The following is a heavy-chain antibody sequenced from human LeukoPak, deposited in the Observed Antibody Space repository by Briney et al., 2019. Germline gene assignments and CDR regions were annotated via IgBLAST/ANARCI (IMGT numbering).Heavy chain of an antibody. CDR2: ISGSGGST. V-gene: IGHV3-23*01. J-gene: IGHJ4*02. Sequence: PGGSLRLSCAASGSTFSSYAMSWVRQAPGKGLEWVSAISGSGGSTYYADSVKGRFTISRDNSKNTLYLQMNSLRAEDTAVYYCAKDSRGYSYDSSGGRYFDYWGQGTLVTVSS. D-gene: IGHD3-22*01. CDR1: GSTFSSYA. CDR3: AKDSRGYSYDSSGGRYFDY.